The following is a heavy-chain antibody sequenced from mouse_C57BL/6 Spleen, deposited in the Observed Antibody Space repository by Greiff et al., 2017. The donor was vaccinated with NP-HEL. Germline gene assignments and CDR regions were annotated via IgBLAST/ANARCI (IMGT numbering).Heavy chain of an antibody. J-gene: IGHJ4*01. CDR3: AIDSSGNYAMDY. CDR1: GYSFTGYY. Sequence: VQLQQSGPELVKPGASVKISCKASGYSFTGYYMNWVKQSPEKSLEWIGEINPSTGGTTYNQKFKAKATLTVDKSSSTAYMQLKSLTSEDSAVYYCAIDSSGNYAMDYWGQGTSVTVSS. CDR2: INPSTGGT. V-gene: IGHV1-42*01. D-gene: IGHD3-2*02.